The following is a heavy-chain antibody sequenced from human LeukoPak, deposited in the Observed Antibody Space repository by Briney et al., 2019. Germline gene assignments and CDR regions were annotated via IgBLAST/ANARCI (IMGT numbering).Heavy chain of an antibody. CDR3: AKAGGSGSYYLFDP. J-gene: IGHJ5*02. CDR2: ISYDGSNK. CDR1: GFTFSNDA. Sequence: PGGSLRLSCAASGFTFSNDAMIWVRQAPGKGLEWVAVISYDGSNKYYADSVKGRFTISRDNSKNTLYLQMNSLRAEDTAVYYCAKAGGSGSYYLFDPWGQGTLVTVSS. D-gene: IGHD3-10*01. V-gene: IGHV3-30*18.